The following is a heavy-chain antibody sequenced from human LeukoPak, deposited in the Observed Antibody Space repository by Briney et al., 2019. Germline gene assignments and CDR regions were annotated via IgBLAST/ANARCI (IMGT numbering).Heavy chain of an antibody. CDR1: GYTFTYYG. CDR3: ARGAGYYYDSSGFYYRWFDP. D-gene: IGHD3-22*01. V-gene: IGHV1-18*01. Sequence: GASVKVSCKASGYTFTYYGITWVRQAPGQGLEWMGWISTHDGNTSYAQKLQGRVTMTTDTSTSTAYMELRSLRPDDTAVYYCARGAGYYYDSSGFYYRWFDPWGQGTLVTVSS. J-gene: IGHJ5*02. CDR2: ISTHDGNT.